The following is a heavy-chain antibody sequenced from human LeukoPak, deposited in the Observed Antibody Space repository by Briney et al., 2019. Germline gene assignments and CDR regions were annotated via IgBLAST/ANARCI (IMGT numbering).Heavy chain of an antibody. V-gene: IGHV3-30*18. D-gene: IGHD2-2*03. CDR2: ISNDGSNK. J-gene: IGHJ4*02. Sequence: GGSLRLSCAGSGVTLSPYAMHWVRQAPGKGLEWVALISNDGSNKYYADSVKGRFTISRDNSKNPLDLQMNSLRAEDTAVYHCAKDGYCSSTSCYPNHFDSWGQGTLVIVSS. CDR3: AKDGYCSSTSCYPNHFDS. CDR1: GVTLSPYA.